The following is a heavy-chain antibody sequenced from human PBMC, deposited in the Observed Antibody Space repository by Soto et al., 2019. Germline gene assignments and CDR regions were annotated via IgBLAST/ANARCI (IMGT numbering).Heavy chain of an antibody. D-gene: IGHD2-8*02. J-gene: IGHJ3*01. Sequence: QMQLVQSGPEVKKPGTSVRVSCKASGFTFGNSTVHWVRQARGQRLEWMGWILVASGGTHCAENFEECVTLVRDVATRPAFMGLIKLSAESSVVYCCVAPVIRINLMVHYAF. CDR3: VAPVIRINLMVHYAF. V-gene: IGHV1-58*01. CDR1: GFTFGNST. CDR2: ILVASGGT.